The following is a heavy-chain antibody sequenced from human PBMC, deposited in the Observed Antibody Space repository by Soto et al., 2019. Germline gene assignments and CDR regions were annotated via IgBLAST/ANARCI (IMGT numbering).Heavy chain of an antibody. V-gene: IGHV4-30-4*01. J-gene: IGHJ5*02. CDR2: IYYSGGT. CDR1: GGSISSGDYY. CDR3: ARASTGELWVYANWFDP. D-gene: IGHD3-16*01. Sequence: QVQLQESGPGLVKPSQTLSLTCTVSGGSISSGDYYWSWIRQPPGKGLEWIGFIYYSGGTYYKPSLKSRVTISVDTSKNKFSLNLSSVTAADTAVYYCARASTGELWVYANWFDPGAREPWSPSPQ.